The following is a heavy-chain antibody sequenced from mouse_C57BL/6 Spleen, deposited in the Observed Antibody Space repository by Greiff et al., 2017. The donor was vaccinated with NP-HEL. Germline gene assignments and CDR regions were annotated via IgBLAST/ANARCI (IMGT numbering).Heavy chain of an antibody. CDR1: GFTFTDYY. J-gene: IGHJ2*01. Sequence: EVKLVESGGGLVQPGGSLSLSCAASGFTFTDYYMSWVRQPPGKALEWLGFIRNKANGYTTEYSASVKGRFTISRDNSQSILYLQMNALRAEDSATYYCARSGSNYLDYWGQGTTLTVSP. CDR3: ARSGSNYLDY. CDR2: IRNKANGYTT. D-gene: IGHD1-1*01. V-gene: IGHV7-3*01.